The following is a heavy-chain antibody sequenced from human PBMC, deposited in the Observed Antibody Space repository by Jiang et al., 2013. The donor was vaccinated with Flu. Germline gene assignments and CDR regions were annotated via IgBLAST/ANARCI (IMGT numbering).Heavy chain of an antibody. D-gene: IGHD5-24*01. J-gene: IGHJ5*02. Sequence: GSGLVKPSETLSLTCTVSGGSISGFYWNWIRQPPGKRLEWIGYIYYTGSTLYNPSLDSRATISIDMSQNQFSLRLKSVTAADAAVYFCARRDGPGWFDPWGQGTLVTVSS. CDR2: IYYTGST. CDR1: GGSISGFY. CDR3: ARRDGPGWFDP. V-gene: IGHV4-59*08.